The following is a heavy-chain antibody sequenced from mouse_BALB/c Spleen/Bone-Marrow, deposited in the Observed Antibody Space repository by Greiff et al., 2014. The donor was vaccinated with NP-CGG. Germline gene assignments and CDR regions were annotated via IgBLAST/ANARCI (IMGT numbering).Heavy chain of an antibody. D-gene: IGHD4-1*01. J-gene: IGHJ3*01. CDR2: INVNNGGT. CDR3: VTGTAWFTY. CDR1: GYTFTDYI. Sequence: VQLQQPGPELVKPGASVKITCKASGYTFTDYIMDWVRLSHGKSLEWIGDINVNNGGTIYNQKFKGKATLTVDKSSSTAYMEPRSLTSEDTAVYYCVTGTAWFTYWGQGTLVTVST. V-gene: IGHV1-18*01.